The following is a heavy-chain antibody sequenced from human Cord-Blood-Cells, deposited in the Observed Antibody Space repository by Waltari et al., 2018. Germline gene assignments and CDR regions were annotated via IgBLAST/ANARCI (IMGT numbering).Heavy chain of an antibody. D-gene: IGHD2-2*01. Sequence: EVQLVESGGGLIQPGGSLRLSCAASGFTVSSNYMSWVRQAPGKGLGWVSVIYDGGSTNYAESVRGRFTISKDNPKTTLYLEMNSLRAEDTSVYYCARGFCSSTSCYACDIWGQGTMVTVSS. CDR1: GFTVSSNY. V-gene: IGHV3-53*01. CDR3: ARGFCSSTSCYACDI. J-gene: IGHJ3*02. CDR2: IYDGGST.